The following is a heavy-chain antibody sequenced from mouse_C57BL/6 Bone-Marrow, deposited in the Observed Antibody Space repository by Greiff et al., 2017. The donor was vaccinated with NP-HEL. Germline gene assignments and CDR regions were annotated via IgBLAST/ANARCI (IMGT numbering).Heavy chain of an antibody. V-gene: IGHV7-1*01. D-gene: IGHD4-1*01. CDR3: ARDAAGRGYFDY. CDR2: SRNKANDYTT. Sequence: EVKLMESGGGLVQSGRSLRLSCATSGFTFSDFYMEWVRQAPGKGLEWIAASRNKANDYTTEYSASVKGRFIVSRDTSQSILYLQMNALRAEDTAIYYCARDAAGRGYFDYWGQGTTLTVSS. J-gene: IGHJ2*01. CDR1: GFTFSDFY.